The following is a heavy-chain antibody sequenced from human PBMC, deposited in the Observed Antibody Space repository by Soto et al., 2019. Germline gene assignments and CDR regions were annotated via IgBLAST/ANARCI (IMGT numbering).Heavy chain of an antibody. CDR1: GFSLTTPGLG. Sequence: QITLKHSGPTLVKPTQTLTLTCTVSGFSLTTPGLGVGWIRQPPGKALEWLTLVYWHDDKRSSSSLRDRLTIATDTSNNQVVLSMTNMDPEDSATYYCVRLMSTDTAGYFDYWGQGIVVTVSS. CDR2: VYWHDDK. V-gene: IGHV2-5*01. J-gene: IGHJ4*02. CDR3: VRLMSTDTAGYFDY. D-gene: IGHD5-18*01.